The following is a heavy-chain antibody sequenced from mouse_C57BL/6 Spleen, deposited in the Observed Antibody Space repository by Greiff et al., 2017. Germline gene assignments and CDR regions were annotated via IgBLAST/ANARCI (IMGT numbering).Heavy chain of an antibody. CDR2: IDPSDSYT. CDR3: AVYGYDGFAY. CDR1: GYTFTSYW. J-gene: IGHJ3*01. D-gene: IGHD2-2*01. Sequence: QVQLQQPGAELVMPGASVKLSCKASGYTFTSYWMHWVKQRPGQGLEWIGEIDPSDSYTNYNQKFKGKSTLTVDKSSSTAYMQLSSLTSADSAVYYCAVYGYDGFAYWGQGTLVTVSA. V-gene: IGHV1-69*01.